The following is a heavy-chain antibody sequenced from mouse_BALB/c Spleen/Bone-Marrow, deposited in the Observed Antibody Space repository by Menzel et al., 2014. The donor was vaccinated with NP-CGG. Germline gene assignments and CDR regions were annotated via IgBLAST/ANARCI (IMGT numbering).Heavy chain of an antibody. CDR2: IRNKANGYTT. CDR1: GFTFTDYY. CDR3: ARDIGPRLRFAY. D-gene: IGHD1-2*01. Sequence: EVKVEESGGGLVQPGGSLRLSCATSGFTFTDYYMSWVRQPPGKALEWLGFIRNKANGYTTEYSASVKGRFTISRDNSQSILYLQMNTLRAEDSATYYCARDIGPRLRFAYWGQGTLVTVSA. V-gene: IGHV7-3*02. J-gene: IGHJ3*01.